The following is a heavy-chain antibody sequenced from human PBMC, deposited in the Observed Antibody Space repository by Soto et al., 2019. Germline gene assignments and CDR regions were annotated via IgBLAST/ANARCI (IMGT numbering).Heavy chain of an antibody. D-gene: IGHD3-10*01. J-gene: IGHJ5*01. V-gene: IGHV3-23*01. CDR1: GFTFSRSA. CDR3: AKMACFGDPPGGDS. Sequence: EVQLLESGGGLVQPGGSLRLSCAVSGFTFSRSAMSWVRQAPGRGLEWVSIISGSGATTYYADSVEGRFTISRDNSRNTLHLQMNSLGAEDTAVYYCAKMACFGDPPGGDSWGQGTLVTVSS. CDR2: ISGSGATT.